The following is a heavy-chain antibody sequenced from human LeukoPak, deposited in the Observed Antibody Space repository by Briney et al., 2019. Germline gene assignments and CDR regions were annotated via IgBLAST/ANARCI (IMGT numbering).Heavy chain of an antibody. CDR3: ARVPRVAAAGTVRYGMDV. J-gene: IGHJ6*02. Sequence: SETLSLTCTVSGVSISSSTYYWGWIRQPPGKGLEWIGEINHSGSTNYNPSLKSRVTISVDTSKNQFSLKLSSVTAADTAVYYCARVPRVAAAGTVRYGMDVWGQGTTVTVSS. V-gene: IGHV4-39*07. CDR2: INHSGST. D-gene: IGHD6-13*01. CDR1: GVSISSSTYY.